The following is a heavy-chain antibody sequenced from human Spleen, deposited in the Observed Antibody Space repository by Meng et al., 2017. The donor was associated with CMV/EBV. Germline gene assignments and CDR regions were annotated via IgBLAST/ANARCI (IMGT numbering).Heavy chain of an antibody. D-gene: IGHD2-21*02. CDR1: GCSISSSNL. J-gene: IGHJ4*02. Sequence: QVQLQESGPGLGKPSGTLSLTCAVPGCSISSSNLWTWVRQVPGKGLEWIGEIYHSGSTNYNPSLKSRVTISVDKLKNQFSLKLGSVTAADTAVYYCARIERRRILKYCGSDCSTTDYWGQGTLVTVSS. V-gene: IGHV4-4*02. CDR2: IYHSGST. CDR3: ARIERRRILKYCGSDCSTTDY.